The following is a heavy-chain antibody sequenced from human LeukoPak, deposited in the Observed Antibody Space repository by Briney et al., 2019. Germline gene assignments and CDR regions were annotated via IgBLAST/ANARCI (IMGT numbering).Heavy chain of an antibody. CDR2: ISSNGGST. Sequence: GGSLRLSCAASGFTFSSYAMHWVRRAPGKGLVYVSAISSNGGSTYYANSVKGRFTISRDNSKNTLYLQMGSLRAEDMAVYYCAREGTNYGSRYFDYWGQGTLVTVSS. D-gene: IGHD3-10*01. J-gene: IGHJ4*02. CDR1: GFTFSSYA. V-gene: IGHV3-64*01. CDR3: AREGTNYGSRYFDY.